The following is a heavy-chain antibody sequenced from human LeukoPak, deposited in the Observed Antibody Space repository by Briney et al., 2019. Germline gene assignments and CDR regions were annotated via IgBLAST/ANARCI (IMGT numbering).Heavy chain of an antibody. CDR3: ARDRVGAIDY. V-gene: IGHV4-30-2*01. CDR1: GGSISSGGYC. J-gene: IGHJ4*02. D-gene: IGHD1-26*01. CDR2: IYHSGST. Sequence: RPSQTLSLTCTVSGGSISSGGYCWSWIRQPPGRGLEWIGYIYHSGSTYYNPSLKSRVTISVDRSKNQFSLKLSSVTAADTAVYYCARDRVGAIDYWGQGTLVTVSS.